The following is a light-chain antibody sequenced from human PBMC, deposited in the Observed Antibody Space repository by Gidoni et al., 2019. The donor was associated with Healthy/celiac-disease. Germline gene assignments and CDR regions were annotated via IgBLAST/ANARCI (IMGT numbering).Light chain of an antibody. CDR2: DAS. CDR3: QQRSNWPPVT. V-gene: IGKV3-11*01. Sequence: VLTQSPATLSLSPGERATLSCRASQSVSSYLAWSQQKPGQAPRLLIYDASNRATGIPARFSGSGSGTDFTRTIISLEPEDFAVYYCQQRSNWPPVTFGQGTRLEIK. CDR1: QSVSSY. J-gene: IGKJ5*01.